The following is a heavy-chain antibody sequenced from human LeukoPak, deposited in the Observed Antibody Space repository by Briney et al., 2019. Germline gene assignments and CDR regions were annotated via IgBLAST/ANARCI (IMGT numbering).Heavy chain of an antibody. J-gene: IGHJ4*02. Sequence: AGGSLRLSCAASGFTFNTYSMNWVRQPPGKGLEWVSCSSSSSTIYYSDSVKGRFTISRDNTKNSLYLQMNSLRAEDTAVYYCAREAVPYGYDYWGQGTLVTVSS. CDR1: GFTFNTYS. D-gene: IGHD5-18*01. V-gene: IGHV3-48*04. CDR3: AREAVPYGYDY. CDR2: SSSSSTI.